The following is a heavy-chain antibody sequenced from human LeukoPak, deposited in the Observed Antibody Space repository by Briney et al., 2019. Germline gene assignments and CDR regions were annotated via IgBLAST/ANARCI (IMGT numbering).Heavy chain of an antibody. Sequence: SETLSLTCTVSGGSISSSSYYWGWIRQPPGKGLEWIGSIYYSGSTYYNPSLKSRVTISVDTSKNQFSLKLSSVTAADTAVYYCARKTHYYDSSGYRDYWGQGTLVTVSS. D-gene: IGHD3-22*01. J-gene: IGHJ4*02. CDR1: GGSISSSSYY. V-gene: IGHV4-39*01. CDR3: ARKTHYYDSSGYRDY. CDR2: IYYSGST.